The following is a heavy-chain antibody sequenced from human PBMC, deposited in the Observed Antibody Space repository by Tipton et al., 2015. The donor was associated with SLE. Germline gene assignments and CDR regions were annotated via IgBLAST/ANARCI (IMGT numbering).Heavy chain of an antibody. D-gene: IGHD6-6*01. Sequence: SLRLSCVASGFTLSGYPMHWVRQAPGKGLEWVAVIRNDGGWSPHAASVEGRLTISRDNSKNTLFLQINSLTTEDTAWYYCAREGGSSSRAGYFDSWGQGTLVTVSS. J-gene: IGHJ4*02. V-gene: IGHV3-30*04. CDR3: AREGGSSSRAGYFDS. CDR1: GFTLSGYP. CDR2: IRNDGGWS.